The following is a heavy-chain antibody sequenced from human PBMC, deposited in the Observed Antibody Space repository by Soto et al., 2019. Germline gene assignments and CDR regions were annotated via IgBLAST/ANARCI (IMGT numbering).Heavy chain of an antibody. Sequence: QLQLQESGPGLVKPSETLSLTCTVSGGSISSSSYYWGWIRQPPGKGLEWIGSIYYSGSTSYNPSLKSRVTISVDTSKNQFSLTLSSVTAADTAVYYCARHTPAISISDHWGQGTLVTVSS. V-gene: IGHV4-39*01. CDR1: GGSISSSSYY. J-gene: IGHJ4*02. D-gene: IGHD2-15*01. CDR3: ARHTPAISISDH. CDR2: IYYSGST.